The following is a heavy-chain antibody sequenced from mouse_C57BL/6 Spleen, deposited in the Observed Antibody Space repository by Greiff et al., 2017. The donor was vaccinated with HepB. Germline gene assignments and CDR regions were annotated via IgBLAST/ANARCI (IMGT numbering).Heavy chain of an antibody. CDR2: IDPSDSYT. CDR3: ARLGWGDYGAMDY. Sequence: QVQLQQPGAELVMPGASVKLSCKASGYTFTSYWMHWVKQRPGQGLEWIGEIDPSDSYTNYNQKFKGKATLTADKSSSTAYMELRSLTSEDSAVYFCARLGWGDYGAMDYWGQGTSVTVSS. V-gene: IGHV1-69*01. D-gene: IGHD2-4*01. J-gene: IGHJ4*01. CDR1: GYTFTSYW.